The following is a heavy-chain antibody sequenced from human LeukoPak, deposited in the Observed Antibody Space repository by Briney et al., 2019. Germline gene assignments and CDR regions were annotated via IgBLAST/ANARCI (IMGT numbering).Heavy chain of an antibody. Sequence: SETLSLTCTVSGGSVSSYYWSWIRQPPGKGLEWIGYIYYSGSTNYNPSLKSRVTISVDTSKNQFSLKLNSVTAADTAVYYCARRSVQQLAFDYWGQGTLVTVSS. CDR2: IYYSGST. J-gene: IGHJ4*02. CDR1: GGSVSSYY. V-gene: IGHV4-59*08. D-gene: IGHD6-13*01. CDR3: ARRSVQQLAFDY.